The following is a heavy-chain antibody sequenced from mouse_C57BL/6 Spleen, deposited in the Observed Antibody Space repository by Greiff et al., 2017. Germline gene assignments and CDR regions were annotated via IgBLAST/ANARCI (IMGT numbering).Heavy chain of an antibody. J-gene: IGHJ2*01. D-gene: IGHD2-4*01. CDR1: GYTFTDYY. CDR2: IYPGSGNT. V-gene: IGHV1-76*01. Sequence: VMLVESGAELVRPGASVKLSCKASGYTFTDYYINWVKQRPGQGLEWIARIYPGSGNTYYNEKFKGKATLTAEKSSSTAYMQLSSLTSEDSAVYFCARYYYDDAYYFDYWGQGTTLTVSS. CDR3: ARYYYDDAYYFDY.